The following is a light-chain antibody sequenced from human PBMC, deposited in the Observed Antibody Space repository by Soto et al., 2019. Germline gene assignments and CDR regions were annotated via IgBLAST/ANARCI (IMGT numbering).Light chain of an antibody. CDR3: QQCFWHWT. Sequence: DVSMPQSPSTLSAAAGVSLTITFRASPNIGTSLAWYQQTPGKAPKLPIPDASTLESGVPSRFRGSGSGTEFTLSITSLQPDDFATYYCQQCFWHWTFGQGTKVDI. CDR1: PNIGTS. J-gene: IGKJ1*01. V-gene: IGKV1-5*01. CDR2: DAS.